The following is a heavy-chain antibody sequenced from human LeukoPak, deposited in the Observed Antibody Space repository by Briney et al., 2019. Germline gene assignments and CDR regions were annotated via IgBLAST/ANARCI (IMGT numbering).Heavy chain of an antibody. V-gene: IGHV3-64D*06. CDR3: VKAKVGATFDS. J-gene: IGHJ4*02. CDR1: GFTFSSYS. CDR2: INNNGGAT. Sequence: GGSQRLSCSASGFTFSSYSMDWVRQAPGKGPEYVSGINNNGGATQYVDSVKGRFTISRDNSKNTVYLQMSSLRPEDTAVYCCVKAKVGATFDSWGQGTLVTVSS. D-gene: IGHD1-26*01.